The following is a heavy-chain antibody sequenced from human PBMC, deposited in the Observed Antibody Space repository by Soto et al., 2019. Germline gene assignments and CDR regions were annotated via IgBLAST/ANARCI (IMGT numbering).Heavy chain of an antibody. V-gene: IGHV4-39*01. D-gene: IGHD4-4*01. CDR3: ARHHRDDYNYGGSVMFDY. CDR2: MYYSGSS. Sequence: SETLSLTCRVSGGSISSRTFWWAWIRQPPGKGLEWIGDMYYSGSSYSSPSLKSRVTLSVDTSKNQLSLKLNSVTAADTAVYYWARHHRDDYNYGGSVMFDYWGQGTLVTVS. CDR1: GGSISSRTFW. J-gene: IGHJ4*02.